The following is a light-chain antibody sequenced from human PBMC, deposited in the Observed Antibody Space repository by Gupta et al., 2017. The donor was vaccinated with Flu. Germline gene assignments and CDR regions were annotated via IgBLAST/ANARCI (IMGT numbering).Light chain of an antibody. CDR3: MQALQTWT. CDR2: LGS. Sequence: IVMTQSPLSLTVTPGEPASISCRSSQSLLDSSGYNYLDWYLQKPGQSPQLLIYLGSNRASGVPDRFSGSGSGXDFTLRXSRVEAEDVGVYYCMQALQTWTFGXGTKVEIK. CDR1: QSLLDSSGYNY. J-gene: IGKJ1*01. V-gene: IGKV2-28*01.